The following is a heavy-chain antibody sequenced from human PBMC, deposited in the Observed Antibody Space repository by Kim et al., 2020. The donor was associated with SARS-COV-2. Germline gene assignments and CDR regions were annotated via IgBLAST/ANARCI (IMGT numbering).Heavy chain of an antibody. CDR3: AAHSTVTMIYYYGMDV. V-gene: IGHV1-58*01. CDR1: GFTFTSSA. J-gene: IGHJ6*02. D-gene: IGHD4-4*01. Sequence: SVKVSCKASGFTFTSSAVQWVRQARGQRLEWIGWIVVGSGNTNYAQKFQERVTITRDMSTSTAYMELSSLRSEDTAVYYCAAHSTVTMIYYYGMDVWGQGTTVTVSS. CDR2: IVVGSGNT.